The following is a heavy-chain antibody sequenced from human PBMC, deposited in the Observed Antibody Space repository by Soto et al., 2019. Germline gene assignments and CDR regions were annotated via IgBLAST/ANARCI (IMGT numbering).Heavy chain of an antibody. Sequence: GGSLRLSCAASGFTFSSYAMSWVRQAPGKGLEWVSAISGSGGSTYYADSVKGRFTISRDNSKNTLYRQMNSLRAEDTAVYYCAKTPQRDYYDSSGYYFDYWGQGTLVTVSS. J-gene: IGHJ4*02. CDR3: AKTPQRDYYDSSGYYFDY. CDR1: GFTFSSYA. D-gene: IGHD3-22*01. CDR2: ISGSGGST. V-gene: IGHV3-23*01.